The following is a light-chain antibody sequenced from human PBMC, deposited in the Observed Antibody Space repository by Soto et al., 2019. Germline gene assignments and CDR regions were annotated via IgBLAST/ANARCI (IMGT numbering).Light chain of an antibody. V-gene: IGKV1-9*01. J-gene: IGKJ5*01. CDR2: AAP. Sequence: DIQLTQSPSFLSASVGDRVTITCRASQGISSYLAWYQQKPGKAPKLLIYAAPTLQSGVPSSFSGSGYGTEFTLTISSLQTEYFETYYCKHLASYSTFGQGTRLEIK. CDR3: KHLASYST. CDR1: QGISSY.